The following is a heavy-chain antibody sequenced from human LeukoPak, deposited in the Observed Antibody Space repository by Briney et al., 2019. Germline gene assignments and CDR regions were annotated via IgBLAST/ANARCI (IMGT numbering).Heavy chain of an antibody. CDR1: GGAISSSSYY. D-gene: IGHD3-3*01. CDR2: IYYSGST. V-gene: IGHV4-39*07. J-gene: IGHJ4*02. CDR3: ARQRGTFWSGYYSYFDY. Sequence: SETLSLTCTVSGGAISSSSYYWGWIRQPPRKGLEWIGGIYYSGSTYYNPSLKSRVTISVDTSKNQFSLRLSSMTAADTAVYYCARQRGTFWSGYYSYFDYWGQGTLVTVSS.